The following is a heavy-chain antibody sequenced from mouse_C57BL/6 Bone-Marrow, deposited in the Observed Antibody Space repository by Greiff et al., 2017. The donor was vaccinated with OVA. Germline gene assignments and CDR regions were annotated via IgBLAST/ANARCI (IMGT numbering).Heavy chain of an antibody. Sequence: EVKLVESGGGLVQPGGSLSLSCAASGFTFTDYYMSWVRQPPGKALEWLGFIRNKANGYTTEYSASVKGRFTISRDNSQSILYLQMNALRAEDSATYYSARYITTVVAPYWYCDVWGTGTTVTVSS. CDR2: IRNKANGYTT. V-gene: IGHV7-3*01. CDR1: GFTFTDYY. CDR3: ARYITTVVAPYWYCDV. J-gene: IGHJ1*03. D-gene: IGHD1-1*01.